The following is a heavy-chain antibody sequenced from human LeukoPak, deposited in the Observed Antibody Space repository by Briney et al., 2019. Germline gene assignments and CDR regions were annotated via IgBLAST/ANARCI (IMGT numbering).Heavy chain of an antibody. D-gene: IGHD3-3*01. V-gene: IGHV4-59*01. CDR1: VGSISSYY. CDR2: IYYSGST. Sequence: SETLSLTCTVSVGSISSYYWSWIRQPRGKGLEWIGYIYYSGSTNYNPSLKSRVTISVDTSKNQFSLKLSSLTAADTAVYYCAGSITIYRGMDVWGQGTTVTVSS. CDR3: AGSITIYRGMDV. J-gene: IGHJ6*02.